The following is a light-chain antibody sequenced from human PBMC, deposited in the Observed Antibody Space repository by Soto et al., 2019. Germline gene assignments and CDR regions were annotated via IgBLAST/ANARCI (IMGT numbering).Light chain of an antibody. CDR2: GAS. CDR1: QSINRD. V-gene: IGKV3D-15*01. Sequence: EIVMTQSPATLSVSPGESATLTCRASQSINRDLAWYVQKPGQAPRRVVYGASTWATGVPPRFTGSGSGTEFTLTNSGLQSEDFAVYYCQQYKSWPITFGQGTRLENK. CDR3: QQYKSWPIT. J-gene: IGKJ5*01.